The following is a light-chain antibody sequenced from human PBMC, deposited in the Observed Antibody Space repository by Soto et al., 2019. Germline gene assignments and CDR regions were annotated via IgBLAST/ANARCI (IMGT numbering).Light chain of an antibody. CDR3: QQHNTYSET. CDR2: DAS. J-gene: IGKJ1*01. V-gene: IGKV1-5*01. Sequence: DIQMTQSPSTLSASVGDRVTITCRASQSISSWLAWYQQKPGKAPKVLIHDASSLESGVPSRFSGSGSGTEFTLTISSLQPDDFATYYCQQHNTYSETFGQGTKVEIK. CDR1: QSISSW.